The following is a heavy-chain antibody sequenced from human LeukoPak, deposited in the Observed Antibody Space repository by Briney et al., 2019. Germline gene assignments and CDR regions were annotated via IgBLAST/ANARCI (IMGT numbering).Heavy chain of an antibody. CDR1: GFTVSSNY. V-gene: IGHV3-53*01. Sequence: PGGSLRLSCAASGFTVSSNYMSWVRQAPGKGLEWVSVTYSGDNTYYADSVKGRFTISRDNSKNTLYLQMNSLRIEDTAVYYCVREGVWGAGNWGQGTLVTVSS. J-gene: IGHJ4*02. CDR3: VREGVWGAGN. D-gene: IGHD1-26*01. CDR2: TYSGDNT.